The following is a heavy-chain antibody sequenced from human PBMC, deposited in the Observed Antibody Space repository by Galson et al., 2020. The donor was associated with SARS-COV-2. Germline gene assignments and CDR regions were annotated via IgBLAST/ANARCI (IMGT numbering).Heavy chain of an antibody. Sequence: SVKVSCKASGGTFSSYAISWVRQAPGQGLEWMGGIIPIFGTANYAQKFQGRVTITADESTSTAYMELSSLRSEDTAVYYCTVVPAAPPDYYYYGMDVWGQGTTVTVSS. CDR2: IIPIFGTA. V-gene: IGHV1-69*13. CDR3: TVVPAAPPDYYYYGMDV. J-gene: IGHJ6*02. D-gene: IGHD2-2*01. CDR1: GGTFSSYA.